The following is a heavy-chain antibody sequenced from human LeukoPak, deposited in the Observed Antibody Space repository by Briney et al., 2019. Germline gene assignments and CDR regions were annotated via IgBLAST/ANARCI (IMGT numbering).Heavy chain of an antibody. CDR1: GFTFSSYA. V-gene: IGHV3-64D*06. CDR2: ISSNGGST. Sequence: GGSLRLSCSASGFTFSSYAMHWVRQAPGKGLEYVSAISSNGGSTYYADSVKGRFTISRDNSKNTLYLQMSSLRAEDTAVYYCVKDLPEVSPHGGNSGSYWGQGTLVTVSS. D-gene: IGHD4-23*01. J-gene: IGHJ4*02. CDR3: VKDLPEVSPHGGNSGSY.